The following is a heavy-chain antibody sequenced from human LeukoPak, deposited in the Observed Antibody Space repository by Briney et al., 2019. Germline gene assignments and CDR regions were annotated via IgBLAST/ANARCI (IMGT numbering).Heavy chain of an antibody. J-gene: IGHJ4*02. CDR2: ISAYNGNT. CDR3: ARGLSLGGYSYDNDRDY. V-gene: IGHV1-18*01. D-gene: IGHD5-18*01. Sequence: ASVKVSCKASGYTFTSYGISWVRQAPGQGLEWMGWISAYNGNTNYAQKLQGRVTMTTDTSTSTAYMELRSLRSDDTAVYYCARGLSLGGYSYDNDRDYWGQGTLVTVSS. CDR1: GYTFTSYG.